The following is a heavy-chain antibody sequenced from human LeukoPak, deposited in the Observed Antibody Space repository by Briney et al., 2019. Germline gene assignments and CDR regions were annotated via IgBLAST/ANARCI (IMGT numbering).Heavy chain of an antibody. V-gene: IGHV1-2*02. Sequence: ASVKVSCKASGYTFTGYYMHWVRQAPGQGLEWMGWINPNSGGTNYAQKFQGRVTMTRDTSISTAYMELSRLRSDDMAVYYCARGGGLEWLLYRSDWFDPWGQGTLVTVSS. CDR3: ARGGGLEWLLYRSDWFDP. D-gene: IGHD3-3*01. J-gene: IGHJ5*02. CDR1: GYTFTGYY. CDR2: INPNSGGT.